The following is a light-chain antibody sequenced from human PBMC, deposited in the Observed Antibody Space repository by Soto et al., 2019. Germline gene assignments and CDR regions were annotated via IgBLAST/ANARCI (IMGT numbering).Light chain of an antibody. V-gene: IGKV3-11*01. Sequence: PGERATLSCVASQRISTSIAWYQQRPGQPPRLLIYGDSTRAAGIPARFSGSGSGTDFTLTISGLETEDFAVYFCLHLNSWPPRFTVGPGTAVEVK. CDR2: GDS. CDR1: QRISTS. J-gene: IGKJ3*01. CDR3: LHLNSWPPRFT.